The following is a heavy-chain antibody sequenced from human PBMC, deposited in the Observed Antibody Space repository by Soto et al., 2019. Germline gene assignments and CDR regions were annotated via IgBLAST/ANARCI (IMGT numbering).Heavy chain of an antibody. Sequence: QVQLQESGPGLVKPSQTLSLTCTVSGGSISSGGYYWSWIRQHPGKGLEWIGYIYYSGSTYYNPSLRRRVTISVETSKNRFSLRLSSVTAADTAVYSCARGGGYGDFAYSGPGTLVTVSS. CDR3: ARGGGYGDFAY. V-gene: IGHV4-31*03. D-gene: IGHD4-17*01. CDR2: IYYSGST. CDR1: GGSISSGGYY. J-gene: IGHJ4*02.